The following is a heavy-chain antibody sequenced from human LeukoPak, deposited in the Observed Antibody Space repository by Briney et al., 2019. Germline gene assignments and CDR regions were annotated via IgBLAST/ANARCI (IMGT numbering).Heavy chain of an antibody. Sequence: GESLRLSCAASGFTFSSYWMHWVRQAPGKGLVWVSRINSDGSSTSYADSVKGRFTISRDNAKNTLYLQMNSLRAEDTAVYYCARALGFWSGYYYFDYWGQGTLLTVSS. D-gene: IGHD3-3*01. V-gene: IGHV3-74*01. CDR3: ARALGFWSGYYYFDY. CDR2: INSDGSST. J-gene: IGHJ4*02. CDR1: GFTFSSYW.